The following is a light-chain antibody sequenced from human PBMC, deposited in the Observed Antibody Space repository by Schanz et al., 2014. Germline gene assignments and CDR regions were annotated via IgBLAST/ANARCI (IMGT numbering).Light chain of an antibody. J-gene: IGLJ2*01. CDR3: QTWGTAMVR. Sequence: QLVLTQSPSASASLGASVKLTCTLSSGHSSYAIAWHQQQPEKGPRYLMKLNSDGSHSKGDGIPDRFSGSSSGAERYLTIPSLQSEDEADYYCQTWGTAMVRFGGGTKRTV. CDR1: SGHSSYA. V-gene: IGLV4-69*01. CDR2: LNSDGSH.